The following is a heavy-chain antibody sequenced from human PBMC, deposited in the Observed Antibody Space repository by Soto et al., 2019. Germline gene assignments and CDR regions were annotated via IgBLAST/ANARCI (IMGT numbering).Heavy chain of an antibody. CDR2: INAGNGNT. V-gene: IGHV1-3*01. Sequence: ASVKVSCKASGYTFTSYAIHWVRQAPGQRLEWMGWINAGNGNTKYSQKFQGRVTITRDTSASTAYMELSSLRSEDTAVYYCARDHAIISWFDPWGQGTLVTVSS. D-gene: IGHD2-2*02. CDR3: ARDHAIISWFDP. CDR1: GYTFTSYA. J-gene: IGHJ5*02.